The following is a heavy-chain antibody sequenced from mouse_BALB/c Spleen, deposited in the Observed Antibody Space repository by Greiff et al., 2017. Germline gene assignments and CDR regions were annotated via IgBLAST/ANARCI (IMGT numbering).Heavy chain of an antibody. CDR2: ISYSGST. V-gene: IGHV3-2*02. CDR3: ARGSGYFAY. D-gene: IGHD3-1*01. J-gene: IGHJ3*01. Sequence: EVQLQQSGPGLVKPSQSLSLTCTVTGYSITSDYAWNWIRQFPGNKLEWMGYISYSGSTSYNPSLKSRISITRDTSKNQFFLQLNSVTTEDTATYYCARGSGYFAYWGQGTLVTVSA. CDR1: GYSITSDYA.